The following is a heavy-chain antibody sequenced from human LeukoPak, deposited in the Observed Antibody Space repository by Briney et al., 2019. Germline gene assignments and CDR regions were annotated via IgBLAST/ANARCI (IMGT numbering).Heavy chain of an antibody. CDR2: IYHSGST. CDR1: GYSISSGYY. D-gene: IGHD5-18*01. J-gene: IGHJ5*02. CDR3: ARSLGYSYTNWFDP. Sequence: SETLSLTCTVSGYSISSGYYWGWIRQPPGKGLEWIGSIYHSGSTYYNPSLKSRVTMSVEPSKNQFSLKLTSVTAADTAVYYCARSLGYSYTNWFDPWGQGTLVTVSS. V-gene: IGHV4-38-2*02.